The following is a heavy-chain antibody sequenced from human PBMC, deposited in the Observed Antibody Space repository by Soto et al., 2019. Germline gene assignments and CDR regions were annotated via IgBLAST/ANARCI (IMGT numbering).Heavy chain of an antibody. CDR1: GGSISSYY. D-gene: IGHD3-10*01. CDR2: IYYSGST. Sequence: SETLSLTCTVSGGSISSYYWSWIRQPPGKGLEWIGYIYYSGSTNYNPSLKSRVTISVDTSKNQFSLKLSSVTAADTAVYYCARGGYYGSGSPLQRNWFDPWGQGTLVTVSS. V-gene: IGHV4-59*01. J-gene: IGHJ5*02. CDR3: ARGGYYGSGSPLQRNWFDP.